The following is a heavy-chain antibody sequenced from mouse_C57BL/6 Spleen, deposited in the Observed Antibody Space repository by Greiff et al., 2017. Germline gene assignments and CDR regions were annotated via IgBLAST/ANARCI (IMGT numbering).Heavy chain of an antibody. V-gene: IGHV3-6*01. J-gene: IGHJ1*03. CDR2: ISYDGSN. CDR1: GYSITSGYY. CDR3: ARGDRWYFDV. D-gene: IGHD3-3*01. Sequence: EVKLQESGPGLVKPSQSLSLSCSVSGYSITSGYYWSLIRQFPGNILEWMVYISYDGSNNYNPSLKNRIYITRDTSKNQFFLQLNSVTTEDTATYYCARGDRWYFDVWGTGTTVTVSS.